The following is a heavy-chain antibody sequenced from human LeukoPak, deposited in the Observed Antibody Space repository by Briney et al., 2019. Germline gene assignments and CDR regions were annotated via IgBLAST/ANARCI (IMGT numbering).Heavy chain of an antibody. CDR2: IRSDSDGGVT. J-gene: IGHJ4*02. CDR3: AKDMDDFWSGYDY. D-gene: IGHD3-3*01. Sequence: GGSLRLSCTASGFNFRNAWMCWVRQAPGKGLEWVGLIRSDSDGGVTQYGTPVKGRFTISRDDAKNSLYLQMNSLRAEDTALYYCAKDMDDFWSGYDYWGQGTLVTVSS. CDR1: GFNFRNAW. V-gene: IGHV3-15*05.